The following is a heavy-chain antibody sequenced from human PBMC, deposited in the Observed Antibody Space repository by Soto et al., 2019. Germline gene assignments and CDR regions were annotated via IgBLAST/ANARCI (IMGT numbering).Heavy chain of an antibody. D-gene: IGHD3-3*01. Sequence: GESLKISCEGSGYSFTSYYIGWVRQMPGKGLEWMGTIHPGDSDTRYSPSFQGRVTISADKSTSTAYLQWSSLKASDTAIYYCARTVLEWHEPTWFYLAVWGKGTTVTVSS. CDR2: IHPGDSDT. CDR3: ARTVLEWHEPTWFYLAV. J-gene: IGHJ6*03. V-gene: IGHV5-51*01. CDR1: GYSFTSYY.